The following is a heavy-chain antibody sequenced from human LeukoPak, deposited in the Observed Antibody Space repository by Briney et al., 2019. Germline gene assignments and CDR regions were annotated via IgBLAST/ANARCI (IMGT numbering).Heavy chain of an antibody. D-gene: IGHD2-15*01. CDR2: ISGPGRTT. V-gene: IGHV3-23*01. CDR1: GFTFSGYG. Sequence: GGSLRLSCAASGFTFSGYGMTWVRQAPGKGLEWVSAISGPGRTTCYADSVVGRFTISRDNSRNTLYLQMNSLRAEDTAVYYCATTYCSGASCAKRDFDYWGQGTLVTVSS. CDR3: ATTYCSGASCAKRDFDY. J-gene: IGHJ4*02.